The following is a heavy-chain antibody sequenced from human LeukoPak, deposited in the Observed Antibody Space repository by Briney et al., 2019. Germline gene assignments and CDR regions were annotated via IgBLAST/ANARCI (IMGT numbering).Heavy chain of an antibody. CDR2: IYYSGST. Sequence: PSETLSLTCTVSGGSISSSSYYWGWIRQPPGKGLEWIGSIYYSGSTYYNPSLQSRVTISVDTSKTQFSLKLSSVTAADPAVYYCASPGWFDPWGQGTLVTVSS. CDR1: GGSISSSSYY. V-gene: IGHV4-39*01. J-gene: IGHJ5*02. CDR3: ASPGWFDP. D-gene: IGHD3-10*01.